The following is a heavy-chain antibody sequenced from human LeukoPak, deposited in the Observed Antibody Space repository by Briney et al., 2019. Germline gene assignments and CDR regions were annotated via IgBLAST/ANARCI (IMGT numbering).Heavy chain of an antibody. J-gene: IGHJ6*03. CDR2: IRYDGSNK. V-gene: IGHV3-30*02. Sequence: GGSLRLSCAASGFTFSNYGIHWVRQAPGKGLEWVAFIRYDGSNKYYADSVKGRFTISRDNSKNTLYLQMNSLRAEDTAVYYCAEPIIVGASSYYYYMDVWGKGTTVTISS. CDR3: AEPIIVGASSYYYYMDV. D-gene: IGHD1-26*01. CDR1: GFTFSNYG.